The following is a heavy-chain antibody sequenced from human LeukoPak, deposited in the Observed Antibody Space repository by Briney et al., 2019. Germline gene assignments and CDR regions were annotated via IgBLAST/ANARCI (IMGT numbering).Heavy chain of an antibody. CDR1: GGSISSYY. D-gene: IGHD2-2*01. CDR2: ISYSGST. J-gene: IGHJ4*02. Sequence: KPSETLSLTCTVSGGSISSYYWSWIRQPPGKGLEWIGYISYSGSTNCNPSLKRRVTISVDTSKNQFSLQLSSVTAADTAVYYCARHGRKFCSSTSCSHYFDYWGQGTLVAVSS. CDR3: ARHGRKFCSSTSCSHYFDY. V-gene: IGHV4-59*08.